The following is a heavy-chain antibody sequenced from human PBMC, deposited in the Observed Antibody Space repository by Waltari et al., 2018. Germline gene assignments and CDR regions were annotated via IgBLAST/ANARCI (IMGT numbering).Heavy chain of an antibody. J-gene: IGHJ4*02. Sequence: QVQLQESGPGLVKPSETLSLTCTVSGYSISSGYYWGWIRQPPGKGLEWIGRFYHSGSTFVNPSLKSRVTISVDPSKNQFSLKLSSVTAADTAVYYCAREDTAMIFDYWGQGTLVTVSS. V-gene: IGHV4-38-2*02. CDR1: GYSISSGYY. CDR2: FYHSGST. CDR3: AREDTAMIFDY. D-gene: IGHD5-18*01.